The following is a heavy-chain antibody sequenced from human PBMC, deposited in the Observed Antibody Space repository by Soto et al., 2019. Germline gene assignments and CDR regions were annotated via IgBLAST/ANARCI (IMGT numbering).Heavy chain of an antibody. V-gene: IGHV2-5*01. CDR3: AHSPWGAAPDY. Sequence: SGPTLVNPTQTLTLTCALSGFSVSARGVGVGWIRQPPGKALEWLAIIYWNDDKLHRPSLQSRLTITKDTSKNQVVLTMTNMDPVDTATYYCAHSPWGAAPDYWGQGTPVTVSS. CDR1: GFSVSARGVG. CDR2: IYWNDDK. J-gene: IGHJ4*02. D-gene: IGHD3-16*01.